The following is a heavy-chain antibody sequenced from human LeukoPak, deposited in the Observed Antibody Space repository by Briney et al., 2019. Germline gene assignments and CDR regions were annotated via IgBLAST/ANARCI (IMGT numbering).Heavy chain of an antibody. CDR2: IYYSGST. V-gene: IGHV4-59*01. CDR1: GGSISSYY. Sequence: SETRSLTCTVSGGSISSYYWSWIRQPPGKGLEWIGYIYYSGSTNYNPSLKSRVTISVDTSKNQFSLKLSSVTAADTAVYYCAGVWRRLVGLAFDIWGQGTMVTVSS. D-gene: IGHD2-8*02. J-gene: IGHJ3*02. CDR3: AGVWRRLVGLAFDI.